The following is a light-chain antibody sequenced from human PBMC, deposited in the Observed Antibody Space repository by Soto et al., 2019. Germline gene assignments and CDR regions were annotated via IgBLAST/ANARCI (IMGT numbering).Light chain of an antibody. CDR2: WAS. J-gene: IGKJ2*01. CDR1: QSVLYSSNNKNY. Sequence: DIVMTQSPDSLAVSLGERATINCKSSQSVLYSSNNKNYLAWYQQKPGQPPKLLIYWASTRESGVPDRFSGSGSGTDFTLTISSLQAEDVAVYYCQHYSDTLYTFGQGTKLEIK. CDR3: QHYSDTLYT. V-gene: IGKV4-1*01.